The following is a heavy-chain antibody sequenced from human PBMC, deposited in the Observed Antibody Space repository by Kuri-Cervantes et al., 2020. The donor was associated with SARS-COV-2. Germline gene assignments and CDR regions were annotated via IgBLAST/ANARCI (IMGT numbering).Heavy chain of an antibody. J-gene: IGHJ5*02. CDR3: ARPSSGHSSSLDL. D-gene: IGHD6-13*01. Sequence: GGSLRLSCKASGYSFTNYWVGWVRQMPGKGLEWMGIIYPGDSDTRYSPSFEGQVTLSADKSISTAYLQWNSLKASDTAVYYCARPSSGHSSSLDLWGQGTLVTVSS. CDR2: IYPGDSDT. CDR1: GYSFTNYW. V-gene: IGHV5-51*01.